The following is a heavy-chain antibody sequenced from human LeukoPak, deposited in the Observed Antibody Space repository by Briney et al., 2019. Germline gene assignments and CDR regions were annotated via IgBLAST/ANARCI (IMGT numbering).Heavy chain of an antibody. J-gene: IGHJ4*02. V-gene: IGHV5-51*01. D-gene: IGHD3-22*01. CDR3: ARQFRDSSGYYSYYFDY. CDR1: GYSFTTYW. CDR2: IYPGDSDT. Sequence: GESLKISCKGSGYSFTTYWIGWVRQMPGKGLEWMGIIYPGDSDTRYSPSFQGQVTISADKSISTAYLQWSSLKASDTAMYYCARQFRDSSGYYSYYFDYWGQGTLVTVSS.